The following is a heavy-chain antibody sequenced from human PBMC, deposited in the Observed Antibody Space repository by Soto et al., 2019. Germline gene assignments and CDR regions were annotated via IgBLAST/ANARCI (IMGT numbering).Heavy chain of an antibody. CDR3: AGVVVGATRQTGSDH. V-gene: IGHV4-39*01. D-gene: IGHD2-15*01. J-gene: IGHJ4*02. CDR2: MHSSGCT. CDR1: TGSITSGDYF. Sequence: QLLESGPGLVKPSETLSLTCTVSTGSITSGDYFWGWIRQPPGKGLEFIGRMHSSGCTNYSPSLKSRVSISMDKSKNQFSLKLTSVTTADTAVYFCAGVVVGATRQTGSDHWGQGTLVTVS.